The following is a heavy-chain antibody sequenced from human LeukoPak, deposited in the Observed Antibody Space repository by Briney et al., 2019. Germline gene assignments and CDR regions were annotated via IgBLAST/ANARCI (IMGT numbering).Heavy chain of an antibody. CDR2: ISGSGGST. CDR1: GFTFSSYA. J-gene: IGHJ6*02. CDR3: AKDDAYYYDSSGNPMALGMDV. Sequence: GGSLRLSCAASGFTFSSYAMSWVRQAPGKGLEWVSAISGSGGSTYYADSVKGRFTISRDNSKNTLYLQMISLRAEDTAVYYCAKDDAYYYDSSGNPMALGMDVWGQGTTVTVSS. V-gene: IGHV3-23*01. D-gene: IGHD3-22*01.